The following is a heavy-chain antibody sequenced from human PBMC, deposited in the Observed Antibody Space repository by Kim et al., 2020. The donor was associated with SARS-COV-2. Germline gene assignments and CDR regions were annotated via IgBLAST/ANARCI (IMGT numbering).Heavy chain of an antibody. V-gene: IGHV4-61*02. Sequence: SETLSLTCTVSGGSISSCVKYWICIRQPAGKGLECIGRMYTSGSTKNSPSLKSRDRSTNQFFLKLTSVTAADTAVYYCARDRQGTLLWFGSYYIGYDYGLDVWGQGTTVSVSS. CDR3: ARDRQGTLLWFGSYYIGYDYGLDV. D-gene: IGHD3-10*01. J-gene: IGHJ6*02. CDR1: GGSISSCVKY. CDR2: MYTSGST.